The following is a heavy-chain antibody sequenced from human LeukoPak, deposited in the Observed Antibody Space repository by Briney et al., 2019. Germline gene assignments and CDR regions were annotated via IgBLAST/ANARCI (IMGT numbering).Heavy chain of an antibody. D-gene: IGHD1-26*01. CDR3: ASPGSGSYVGSYYFDY. J-gene: IGHJ4*02. CDR2: IYYSGST. V-gene: IGHV4-39*07. Sequence: SETLSLTCTVSGGSISSSSYYWGWIRQPPGKGLEWIGSIYYSGSTYYNPSLKSRVTISVDTSKNQFSLKLSSVTAADTAVYYCASPGSGSYVGSYYFDYWGQGTLVTVSS. CDR1: GGSISSSSYY.